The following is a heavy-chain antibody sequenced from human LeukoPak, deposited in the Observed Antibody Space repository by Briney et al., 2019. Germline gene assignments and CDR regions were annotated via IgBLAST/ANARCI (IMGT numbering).Heavy chain of an antibody. Sequence: GGSLRLSCSASGFTLSDYVMRWVRQAPEKGLEWVAVIWYDGSNKYYADSVKGRFTISRDNSKNTLYLQMNSLRAEDTAVYYCASGIYDYVWGSYRLDYWGQGTLVTVSS. CDR3: ASGIYDYVWGSYRLDY. V-gene: IGHV3-33*08. J-gene: IGHJ4*02. D-gene: IGHD3-16*02. CDR1: GFTLSDYV. CDR2: IWYDGSNK.